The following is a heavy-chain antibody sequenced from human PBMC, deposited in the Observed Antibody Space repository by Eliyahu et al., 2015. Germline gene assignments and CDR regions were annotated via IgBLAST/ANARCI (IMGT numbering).Heavy chain of an antibody. CDR3: ARPQGDGSYFDS. J-gene: IGHJ4*02. CDR2: IKQDGSEK. D-gene: IGHD3-16*01. CDR1: GFTFSTYW. V-gene: IGHV3-7*01. Sequence: EVQLVESGGGLVQPGGSLRLSCAASGFTFSTYWMTWVRQAPGKGLEGVANIKQDGSEKYYVESVRGRFTISRDNAKNSLYVEMNSLRAEDTAVYYCARPQGDGSYFDSWGQGTLVTVSS.